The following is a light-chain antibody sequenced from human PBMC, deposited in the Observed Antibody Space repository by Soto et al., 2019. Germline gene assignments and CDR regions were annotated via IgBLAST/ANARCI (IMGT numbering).Light chain of an antibody. CDR2: LNSDGSH. CDR3: QTWGTGIRVV. J-gene: IGLJ2*01. CDR1: SGHXSYA. Sequence: QPVLTQSPSASASLGASVKLTCTLSSGHXSYAIAWHQQQPEKGPRYLMKLNSDGSHSKGDGIPDRFSGSSSGAERYLTISSLQSEDEADYYCQTWGTGIRVVFGGGTKVTVL. V-gene: IGLV4-69*01.